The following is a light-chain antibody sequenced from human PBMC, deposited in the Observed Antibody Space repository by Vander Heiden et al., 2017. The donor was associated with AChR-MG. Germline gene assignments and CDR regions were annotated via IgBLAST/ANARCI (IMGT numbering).Light chain of an antibody. CDR1: QTISFW. Sequence: DIQMTQSPSTLSASVGDRVTITCRASQTISFWLAWFQQKPGKAPKLLIYKASNLESGVPSRFSGSGFGTEFTLTISSLQPDDFATYYCQHDHSSRYTFGQGTKVEIK. CDR2: KAS. CDR3: QHDHSSRYT. V-gene: IGKV1-5*03. J-gene: IGKJ2*01.